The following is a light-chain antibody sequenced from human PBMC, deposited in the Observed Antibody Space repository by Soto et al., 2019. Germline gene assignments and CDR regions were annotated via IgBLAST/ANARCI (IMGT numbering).Light chain of an antibody. J-gene: IGKJ1*01. CDR1: QSISSY. V-gene: IGKV1-39*01. Sequence: DGPMTQSPFSLSASVGHGGHITCRPSQSISSYLNWYQQKPGQAPKLLIYAASRLPSGVPSRFSGSGSGTDFTLTISSLQPEDFATYYCQQSDSTPPTFGQGTKVDIK. CDR3: QQSDSTPPT. CDR2: AAS.